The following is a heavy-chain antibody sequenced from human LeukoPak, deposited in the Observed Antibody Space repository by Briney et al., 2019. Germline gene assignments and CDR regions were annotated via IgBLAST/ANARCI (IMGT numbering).Heavy chain of an antibody. V-gene: IGHV4-61*08. D-gene: IGHD4-11*01. CDR3: AREYSAFDY. Sequence: SETLSLTCTVSGDPISSHSDYKWTWIRQSPQKGLEWIGYIYYTGSTNYNPSLRSRLTISVDTSMNQFSLRLTAVTAADTAVYYCAREYSAFDYCGEGALVTVSS. J-gene: IGHJ4*02. CDR1: GDPISSHSDY. CDR2: IYYTGST.